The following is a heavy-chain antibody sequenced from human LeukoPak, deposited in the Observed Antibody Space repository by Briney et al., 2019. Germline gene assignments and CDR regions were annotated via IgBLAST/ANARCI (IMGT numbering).Heavy chain of an antibody. D-gene: IGHD6-13*01. V-gene: IGHV4-38-2*02. CDR2: IYYSGST. CDR3: ARGEIAAAGPFDY. Sequence: SETLSLTCTVSGYSISSSYYWGWIRQPPGKGLEWIGSIYYSGSTYYNPSLKSRVTISVDTSKNQFSLKLSSVTAADTAVYYCARGEIAAAGPFDYWGQGTLVTVSS. J-gene: IGHJ4*02. CDR1: GYSISSSYY.